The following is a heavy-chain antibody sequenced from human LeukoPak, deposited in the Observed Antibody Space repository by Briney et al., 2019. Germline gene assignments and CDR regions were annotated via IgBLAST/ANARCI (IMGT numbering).Heavy chain of an antibody. V-gene: IGHV5-51*01. CDR1: GYSFTSYW. CDR3: ARHETGPYFDY. J-gene: IGHJ4*02. D-gene: IGHD1-1*01. CDR2: IYPGDSDT. Sequence: GESLKISCKGSGYSFTSYWIGWVRQMPGKGLECMGIIYPGDSDTRYSPAFQGQVTISADRSISTAYLQWSSLKASDTAMYYCARHETGPYFDYWGQGTLVTVSS.